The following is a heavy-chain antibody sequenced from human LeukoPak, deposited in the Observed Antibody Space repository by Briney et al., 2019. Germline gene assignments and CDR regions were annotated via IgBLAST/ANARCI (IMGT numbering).Heavy chain of an antibody. CDR3: ARDRTAAITNWFDP. J-gene: IGHJ5*02. Sequence: ASVKVSCKASGYTFTGYYMHWVRQAPGQGLEWMGWINPNSGGTNYAQKFQGRVTMTRDTSISTAYMELSRLRSDDTAVYYCARDRTAAITNWFDPGAREPWSPSPQ. CDR1: GYTFTGYY. V-gene: IGHV1-2*02. CDR2: INPNSGGT. D-gene: IGHD2-2*02.